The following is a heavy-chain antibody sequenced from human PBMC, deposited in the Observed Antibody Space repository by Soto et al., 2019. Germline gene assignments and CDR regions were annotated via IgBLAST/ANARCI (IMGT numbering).Heavy chain of an antibody. CDR3: ARKNYYDSSGFFDY. CDR1: GYRFTSYW. J-gene: IGHJ4*02. Sequence: PGESLKISCKGSGYRFTSYWISWVRQMPEKGLEWMGTIDPSDSYTNYSPSFQGHVTISADKSINTAYLQWSSLKASDTAMYYCARKNYYDSSGFFDYWGQGTLVTVSS. V-gene: IGHV5-10-1*01. D-gene: IGHD3-22*01. CDR2: IDPSDSYT.